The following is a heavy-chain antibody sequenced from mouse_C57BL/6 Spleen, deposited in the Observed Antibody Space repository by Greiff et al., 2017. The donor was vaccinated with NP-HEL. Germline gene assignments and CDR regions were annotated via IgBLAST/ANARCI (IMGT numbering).Heavy chain of an antibody. Sequence: QVHVKQSGAELVKPGASVKLSCKASGYTFTSYWMQWVKQRPGQGLEWIGEIDPSDSYTNYNQKFKGKATLTVDTSSSTAYMQLSSLTSEDSAVYYCARGAYQGAMDYWGQGTSVTVSS. CDR1: GYTFTSYW. CDR3: ARGAYQGAMDY. D-gene: IGHD2-10*01. V-gene: IGHV1-50*01. J-gene: IGHJ4*01. CDR2: IDPSDSYT.